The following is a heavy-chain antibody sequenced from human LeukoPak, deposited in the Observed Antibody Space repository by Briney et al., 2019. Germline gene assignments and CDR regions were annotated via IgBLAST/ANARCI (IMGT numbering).Heavy chain of an antibody. D-gene: IGHD1-26*01. CDR2: IYYSGTT. Sequence: PSETLSLTCTVSGGSISSYYWSWIRQPPGKGLEWIGYIYYSGTTDYNPSLKSRVTISIDTSNNQFSLKVNSVTAADTAVYYCARSSGTYRSFDYWGQATLVTVSS. J-gene: IGHJ4*02. CDR1: GGSISSYY. CDR3: ARSSGTYRSFDY. V-gene: IGHV4-59*01.